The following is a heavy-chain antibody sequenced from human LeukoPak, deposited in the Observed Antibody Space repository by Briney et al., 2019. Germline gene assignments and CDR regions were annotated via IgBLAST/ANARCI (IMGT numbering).Heavy chain of an antibody. CDR3: ARVAVIVVEYYFDY. Sequence: GGSLRLSCAASGFTFSSYSMNWVRQAPGKGLEWVSSISSSSSYIYYADSVKGRFTISRDNAKNSLYLQMNSLRAEDTAVYYCARVAVIVVEYYFDYWGQGTLVTVSS. CDR1: GFTFSSYS. J-gene: IGHJ4*02. D-gene: IGHD2-15*01. V-gene: IGHV3-21*01. CDR2: ISSSSSYI.